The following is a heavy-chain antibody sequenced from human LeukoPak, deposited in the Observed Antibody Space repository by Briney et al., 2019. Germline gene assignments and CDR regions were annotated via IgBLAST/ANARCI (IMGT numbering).Heavy chain of an antibody. CDR3: ASGSGSYGVFYYYYYMDV. J-gene: IGHJ6*03. V-gene: IGHV4-34*01. CDR2: INHSGST. Sequence: RPSETLSLTCAVYGGSFSGYYWSWIRQPPGKGLEWIGEINHSGSTNYNPSLKSRVTISVDTSKNQFSLKLSSVTAADTAVYYCASGSGSYGVFYYYYYMDVWGKGTTVTVSS. D-gene: IGHD1-26*01. CDR1: GGSFSGYY.